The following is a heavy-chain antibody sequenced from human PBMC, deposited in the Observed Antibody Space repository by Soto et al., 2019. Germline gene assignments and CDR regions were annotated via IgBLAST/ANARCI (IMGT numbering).Heavy chain of an antibody. J-gene: IGHJ6*02. CDR3: ARVASLRYFDLDV. V-gene: IGHV1-3*04. Sequence: ASVKVSCKASGYDFSSYAMHWVRQAPGQRLEWMGWINIGSGKANYAQNFQGRVTITRDTSTSTAYMELSSLKSEDTAVYYCARVASLRYFDLDVWGQGTTVTVSS. CDR2: INIGSGKA. CDR1: GYDFSSYA. D-gene: IGHD3-9*01.